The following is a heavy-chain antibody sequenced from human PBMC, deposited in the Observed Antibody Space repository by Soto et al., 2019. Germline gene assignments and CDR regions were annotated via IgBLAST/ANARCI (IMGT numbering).Heavy chain of an antibody. CDR1: GFTFSSYG. CDR2: ISYDGSNK. CDR3: AKDRRVTVGDYYYGMDV. Sequence: GGSLRLSCAASGFTFSSYGMHWVRQAPGKGLEWVAVISYDGSNKYYADSVKGRFTISRDNSKNTLYLQMNSLRAEDTAVYYCAKDRRVTVGDYYYGMDVWGQGTTVTVSS. V-gene: IGHV3-30*18. D-gene: IGHD3-16*01. J-gene: IGHJ6*02.